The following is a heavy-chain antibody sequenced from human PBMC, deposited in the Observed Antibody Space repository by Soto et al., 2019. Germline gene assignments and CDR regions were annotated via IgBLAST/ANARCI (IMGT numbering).Heavy chain of an antibody. CDR3: ARDLGDGSSWYGGTFDY. J-gene: IGHJ4*02. Sequence: QVQLVQSGAEVKKPGASVKVSCKASGYTFTSYGISWVRQAPGQGLEWMGWISAYNGNTNYAQKLQGRVTMTTETSTSTAYMELRSLRSDDTAVYYCARDLGDGSSWYGGTFDYWGQGTLVTVSS. CDR1: GYTFTSYG. V-gene: IGHV1-18*01. CDR2: ISAYNGNT. D-gene: IGHD6-13*01.